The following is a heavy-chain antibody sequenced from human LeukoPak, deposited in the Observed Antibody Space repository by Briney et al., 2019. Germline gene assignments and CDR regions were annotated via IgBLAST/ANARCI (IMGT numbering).Heavy chain of an antibody. J-gene: IGHJ4*02. D-gene: IGHD3-22*01. Sequence: SETLSLTCAVYGGSFSGYYWSWIRQPPGKGLEWIGEINHSGSTNYNPSLKSRVTISVDTSKNQFSLKLSSVTAADTAVYYCARSPDSSGYYFGYFDYWGQGTLVTVSS. CDR1: GGSFSGYY. CDR3: ARSPDSSGYYFGYFDY. CDR2: INHSGST. V-gene: IGHV4-34*01.